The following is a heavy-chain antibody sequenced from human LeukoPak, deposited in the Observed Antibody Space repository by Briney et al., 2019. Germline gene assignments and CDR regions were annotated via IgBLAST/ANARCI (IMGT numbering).Heavy chain of an antibody. V-gene: IGHV3-30*02. CDR3: AKRRYGSGSYLDY. CDR1: GFTFSSYG. D-gene: IGHD3-10*01. Sequence: GGSLRLSCAASGFTFSSYGMHWVRQAPGKGLEWVAFIRYDGSNKYYADSVKGRFTISRDNSKNTLYLQMNSLRAEDTAVYYSAKRRYGSGSYLDYWGQGTLVTVSS. CDR2: IRYDGSNK. J-gene: IGHJ4*02.